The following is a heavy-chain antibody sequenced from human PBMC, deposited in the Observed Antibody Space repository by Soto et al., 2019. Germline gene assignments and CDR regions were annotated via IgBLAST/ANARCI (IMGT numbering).Heavy chain of an antibody. D-gene: IGHD1-1*01. CDR3: ATADNGGTLDP. V-gene: IGHV4-39*02. CDR2: ISYIGST. J-gene: IGHJ5*02. Sequence: QLQLQESGPGLMKPSETLSLTCTVSGGSISGSSYYYCWIRQSPGTGLEWIGSISYIGSTSYNSYLKSRFIITIDTAKNHFSLRLSSVTAADTAVYYCATADNGGTLDPWRHRPMVTLSA. CDR1: GGSISGSSYY.